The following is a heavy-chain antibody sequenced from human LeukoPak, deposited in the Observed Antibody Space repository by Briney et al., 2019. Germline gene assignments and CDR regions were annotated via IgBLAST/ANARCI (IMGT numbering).Heavy chain of an antibody. J-gene: IGHJ4*02. D-gene: IGHD1-1*01. Sequence: ASVKVSCKASGYTFTGYYMHWVRQAPGQGLEWMGWINPNSGGTNYAQKFQGRVAMTRDTSISTAYMELSRLRSDDTAVYYCAREGVDWNHSVYYFDYWGQGTLVTVSS. CDR1: GYTFTGYY. CDR2: INPNSGGT. CDR3: AREGVDWNHSVYYFDY. V-gene: IGHV1-2*02.